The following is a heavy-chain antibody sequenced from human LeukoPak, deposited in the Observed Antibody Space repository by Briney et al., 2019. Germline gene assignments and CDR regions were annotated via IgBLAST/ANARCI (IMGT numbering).Heavy chain of an antibody. CDR2: IYYSGST. V-gene: IGHV4-34*01. Sequence: SETLSLTCAVYGGSFSGYYWSWIRQPPGKGLEWIGSIYYSGSTYYNPSLKSRVTISVDTSKNQFSLKLSSVTAADTAVYYCARPTVAGGWGQGTLVTVSS. CDR1: GGSFSGYY. CDR3: ARPTVAGG. J-gene: IGHJ4*02. D-gene: IGHD6-19*01.